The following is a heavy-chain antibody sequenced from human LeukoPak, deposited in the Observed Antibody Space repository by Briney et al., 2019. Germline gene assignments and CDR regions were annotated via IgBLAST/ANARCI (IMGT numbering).Heavy chain of an antibody. V-gene: IGHV1-2*02. J-gene: IGHJ6*03. CDR2: INPNSGGT. CDR1: GYTFTGYY. D-gene: IGHD6-13*01. Sequence: ASVKVSCKASGYTFTGYYMHWVRQAPGQGLEWMGWINPNSGGTNHAQKFQGRVTMTRDTSISTAYMELSRLRSDDTAVYYCARESIAAAGTGYYYYMDVWGKGTTVTVSS. CDR3: ARESIAAAGTGYYYYMDV.